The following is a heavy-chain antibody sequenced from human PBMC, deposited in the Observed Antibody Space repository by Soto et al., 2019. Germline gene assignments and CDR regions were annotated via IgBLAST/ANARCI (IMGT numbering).Heavy chain of an antibody. V-gene: IGHV1-69*06. D-gene: IGHD3-22*01. CDR3: ARESYYDSSGYYYYFDY. Sequence: SVKVSCKASGGTFSSYAISWVRQAPGQGLEWMGGIIPIFGTANYAQKFQGRVTITADKSTSTAYMELSSLRSEDTAVYYCARESYYDSSGYYYYFDYWGQGTLVTVSS. J-gene: IGHJ4*02. CDR1: GGTFSSYA. CDR2: IIPIFGTA.